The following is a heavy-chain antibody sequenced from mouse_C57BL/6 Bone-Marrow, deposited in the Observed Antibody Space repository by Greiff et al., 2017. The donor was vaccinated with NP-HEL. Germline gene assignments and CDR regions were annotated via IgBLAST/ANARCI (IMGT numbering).Heavy chain of an antibody. CDR3: ARRYRGLYYYAMDY. CDR2: ISSGSSTI. D-gene: IGHD2-12*01. V-gene: IGHV5-17*01. J-gene: IGHJ4*01. Sequence: QRVESGGGLVKPGGSLKLSCAASGFPFSDYGMHWVRQAPEKGLEWVAYISSGSSTIYYADTVKGRFTISRDNAKNTLFLQMTSLRSEDTAMYYCARRYRGLYYYAMDYWGQGTSVTVSS. CDR1: GFPFSDYG.